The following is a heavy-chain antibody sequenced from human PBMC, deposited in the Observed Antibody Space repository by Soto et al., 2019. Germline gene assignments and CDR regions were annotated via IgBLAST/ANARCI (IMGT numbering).Heavy chain of an antibody. J-gene: IGHJ4*02. CDR3: ARVVQFYDSSGYSFYYFDY. Sequence: PSETLSLTCTVSGDSINSADYYLSWLRQPPGKGLEWIGYIYYSRSDYYNPSLGRRATITIDTSRNQFSLNLMSVTAADTAVYYCARVVQFYDSSGYSFYYFDYWGQGALVTVSS. D-gene: IGHD3-22*01. V-gene: IGHV4-30-4*01. CDR2: IYYSRSD. CDR1: GDSINSADYY.